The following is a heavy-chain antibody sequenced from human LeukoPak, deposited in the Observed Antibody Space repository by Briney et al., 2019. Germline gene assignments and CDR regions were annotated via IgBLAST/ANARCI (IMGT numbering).Heavy chain of an antibody. D-gene: IGHD6-19*01. CDR2: INSNGDST. CDR3: AKDGLCPDVCPNIIAVSGYFDS. V-gene: IGHV3-23*01. CDR1: GFTFSIFT. J-gene: IGHJ4*02. Sequence: GGSLRLSCEASGFTFSIFTMSWVRQAPGKGLEWISTINSNGDSTYYADSVKGRFTISRDNSKNTVFLQMNSLSAEDTAVYHCAKDGLCPDVCPNIIAVSGYFDSWGQGIPVTVSS.